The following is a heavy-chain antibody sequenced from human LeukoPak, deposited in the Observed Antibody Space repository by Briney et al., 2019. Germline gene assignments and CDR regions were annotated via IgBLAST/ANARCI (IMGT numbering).Heavy chain of an antibody. V-gene: IGHV1-2*02. D-gene: IGHD3-9*01. Sequence: ASVKVSCKASGYTFTGYYMHWVRQAPGQGLEWMGWINPNSGGTNYAQKFQGRVTMTRDTSISTAYMELSRLRSDDTAVYYCARDGIYYDILTGYSDAFDIWGQGTMVTVSS. J-gene: IGHJ3*02. CDR2: INPNSGGT. CDR1: GYTFTGYY. CDR3: ARDGIYYDILTGYSDAFDI.